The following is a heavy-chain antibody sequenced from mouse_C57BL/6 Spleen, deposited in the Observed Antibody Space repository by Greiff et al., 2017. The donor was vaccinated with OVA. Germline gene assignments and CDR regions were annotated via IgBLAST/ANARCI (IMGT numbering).Heavy chain of an antibody. V-gene: IGHV14-1*01. CDR1: GFTISDYY. J-gene: IGHJ2*01. CDR3: TTDGYYLYYFDY. D-gene: IGHD2-3*01. CDR2: IDPEDGDT. Sequence: VHVKQSGAELVRPGASVKLSCTASGFTISDYYMHWVKQRPEQGLEWIGRIDPEDGDTDYAPKFQGKATMTADTSSNTAYLQLSRLTSEDTAVYYCTTDGYYLYYFDYWGQGTTLTVSS.